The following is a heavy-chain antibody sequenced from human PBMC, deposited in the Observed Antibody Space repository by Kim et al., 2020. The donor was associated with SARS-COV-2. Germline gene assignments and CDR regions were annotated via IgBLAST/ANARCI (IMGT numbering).Heavy chain of an antibody. J-gene: IGHJ6*02. CDR2: INTNTGNP. Sequence: ASVKVSCKASGYTFTSYAMNWVRQAPGQGLEWMGWINTNTGNPTYAQGFTGRFVFSLDTSVSTAYLQISSLKAEDTAVYYCVTAMAGYYYYGMDVWGQGTTVTVSS. CDR3: VTAMAGYYYYGMDV. V-gene: IGHV7-4-1*02. CDR1: GYTFTSYA. D-gene: IGHD5-18*01.